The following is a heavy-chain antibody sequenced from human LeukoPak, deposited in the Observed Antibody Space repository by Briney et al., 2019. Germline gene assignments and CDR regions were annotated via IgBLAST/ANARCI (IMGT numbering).Heavy chain of an antibody. V-gene: IGHV3-30*04. D-gene: IGHD2-2*01. CDR1: GFTFSSYA. J-gene: IGHJ3*02. CDR3: ARDVVSSTSFRASDI. CDR2: IAYDGSNK. Sequence: PGGSLRLSCAASGFTFSSYAMHWVRQAPGKGLEWVAVIAYDGSNKYYADSVKGRFTISRDNSKNTLYLQMNSLRAEDTAVYYCARDVVSSTSFRASDIWGQGTVVTVS.